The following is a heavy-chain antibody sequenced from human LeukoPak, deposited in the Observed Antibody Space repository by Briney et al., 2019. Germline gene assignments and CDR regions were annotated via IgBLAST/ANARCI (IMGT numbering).Heavy chain of an antibody. CDR2: IIPIFGTA. CDR3: ARAYYYDSSGYYKRGASDI. J-gene: IGHJ3*02. D-gene: IGHD3-22*01. Sequence: GASVKVSCKASGGTFSSYAISWVRQAPGQGLEWMGGIIPIFGTANYAQKFQGRVTITADESTSTAYMELSSLRSEDTAVYYCARAYYYDSSGYYKRGASDIWGQGTMVTVSS. CDR1: GGTFSSYA. V-gene: IGHV1-69*13.